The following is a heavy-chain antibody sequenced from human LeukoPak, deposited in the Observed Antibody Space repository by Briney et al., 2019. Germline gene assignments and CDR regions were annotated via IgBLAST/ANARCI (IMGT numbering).Heavy chain of an antibody. CDR2: ISTSGST. CDR1: VGSISRGSYY. V-gene: IGHV4-61*02. Sequence: SQTLSLTCTVSVGSISRGSYYWPWIRQPAGKGLEWIGRISTSGSTHYNPSRQSRLTMSEDTAKNGSSQKLHSVPAADPASHYCARAAAAGLDSWGQGTLVTVSS. D-gene: IGHD6-13*01. J-gene: IGHJ4*02. CDR3: ARAAAAGLDS.